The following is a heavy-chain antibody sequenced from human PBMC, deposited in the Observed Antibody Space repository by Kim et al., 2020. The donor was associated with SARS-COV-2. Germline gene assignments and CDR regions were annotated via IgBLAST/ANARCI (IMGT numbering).Heavy chain of an antibody. Sequence: GGSLRLSCAASGFTFSSYAMHWVRQAPGKGLEWVAVISYDGSNKYYADSVKGRFTISRDNSKNTLYLQMNSLRAEDTAVYYCARQGFGELFRSPYYGMDVWGQGTTVTVSS. V-gene: IGHV3-30*04. D-gene: IGHD3-10*01. CDR1: GFTFSSYA. CDR3: ARQGFGELFRSPYYGMDV. CDR2: ISYDGSNK. J-gene: IGHJ6*02.